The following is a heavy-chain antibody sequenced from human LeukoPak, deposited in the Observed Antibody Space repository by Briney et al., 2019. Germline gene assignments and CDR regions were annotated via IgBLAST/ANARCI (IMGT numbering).Heavy chain of an antibody. V-gene: IGHV3-21*01. CDR2: ISSSSSYI. CDR1: RFTFNIYA. D-gene: IGHD3-16*01. CDR3: ARERGLQQSYVDY. Sequence: GGSLRLSCTASRFTFNIYAMHWVRQAPGKGLEWVSSISSSSSYIYYADSVKGRFTLSRDNTKSSLYLQKNSLRADDTAVYYCARERGLQQSYVDYWGQRALGTVSS. J-gene: IGHJ4*02.